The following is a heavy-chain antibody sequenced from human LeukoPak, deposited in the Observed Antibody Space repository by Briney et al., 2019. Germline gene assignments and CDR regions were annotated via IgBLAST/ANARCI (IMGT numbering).Heavy chain of an antibody. J-gene: IGHJ3*02. CDR1: GDSISSSSFY. V-gene: IGHV4-39*07. D-gene: IGHD2-2*01. CDR3: ARSGPAAGRPDAFDI. Sequence: SETLSLTCTLSGDSISSSSFYWAWIRQPPGKGLECIGTIFYSGITYYSSSLKSRITITVNTTKNQFSRKLSSVTVADTAVYFCARSGPAAGRPDAFDIWGQGQWSPSPQ. CDR2: IFYSGIT.